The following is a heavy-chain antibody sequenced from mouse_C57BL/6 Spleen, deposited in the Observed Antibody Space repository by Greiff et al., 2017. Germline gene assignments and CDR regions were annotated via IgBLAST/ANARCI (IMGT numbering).Heavy chain of an antibody. CDR1: GFTFSSYA. CDR3: AREDYYGSSSHYGY. CDR2: ISDGGSYT. J-gene: IGHJ2*01. Sequence: EVQLVESGGGLVKPGGSLKLSCAASGFTFSSYAMSWVRQTPEKRLEWVATISDGGSYTYYPDNVKGRFTISRDNAKNNLYLQMSHLKSEDTAMYYCAREDYYGSSSHYGYWGQGTTLTVSS. V-gene: IGHV5-4*01. D-gene: IGHD1-1*01.